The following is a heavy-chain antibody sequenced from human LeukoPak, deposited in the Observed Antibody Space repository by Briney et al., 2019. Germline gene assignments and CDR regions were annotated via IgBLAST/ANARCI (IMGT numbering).Heavy chain of an antibody. V-gene: IGHV3-48*04. Sequence: GGSLRLSCAASGFTFSSYAMSWVRQAPGKGLEWISYISRSGTTIYYADFVKGRFTISRDNAKNSLFLQMNSLRAEDTAIYYCARDSISDYWGQGILVTVSS. CDR3: ARDSISDY. CDR1: GFTFSSYA. J-gene: IGHJ4*02. CDR2: ISRSGTTI.